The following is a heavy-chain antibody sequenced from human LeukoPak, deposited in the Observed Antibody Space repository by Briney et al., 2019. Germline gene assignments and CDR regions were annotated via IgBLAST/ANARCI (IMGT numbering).Heavy chain of an antibody. CDR3: AKDQAGSGYYVGY. Sequence: GGSLRLSCAAPGFTFSSYGMHWVRQAPGKGLEWVAVISYDGSNKYYADSVKGRFTISGDNSKNTLYLQMNSLRAEDTAVYYCAKDQAGSGYYVGYWGQGTLVTVSS. V-gene: IGHV3-30*18. D-gene: IGHD3-22*01. CDR2: ISYDGSNK. J-gene: IGHJ4*02. CDR1: GFTFSSYG.